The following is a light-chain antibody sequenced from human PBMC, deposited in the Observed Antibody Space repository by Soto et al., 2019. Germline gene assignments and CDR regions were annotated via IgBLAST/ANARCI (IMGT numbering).Light chain of an antibody. CDR2: AAS. CDR1: QGIRNY. CDR3: QKYTGAQWT. J-gene: IGKJ1*01. Sequence: DIQMTQSPSSLSASVGDRVTIACRASQGIRNYLVWYQQKPGKVPKPLIYAASTLYSGVPPRFSGSGSGTDFTLTISSLQPEDVATYCCQKYTGAQWTFGPGTKVEIK. V-gene: IGKV1-27*01.